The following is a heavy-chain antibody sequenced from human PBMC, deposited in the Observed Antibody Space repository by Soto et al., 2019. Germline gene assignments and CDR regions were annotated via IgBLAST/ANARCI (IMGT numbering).Heavy chain of an antibody. J-gene: IGHJ4*02. CDR2: ISWNSGSI. D-gene: IGHD6-13*01. Sequence: GGSLRLSCAASGFTFDDYAMHWVRQAPGKGLEWVSGISWNSGSIGYADSVKGRFTISRDNAKNSLYLQMNSLRAEDTALYYCAKDIAFRGIAAAANFDYWGQGTLVTVSS. CDR1: GFTFDDYA. V-gene: IGHV3-9*01. CDR3: AKDIAFRGIAAAANFDY.